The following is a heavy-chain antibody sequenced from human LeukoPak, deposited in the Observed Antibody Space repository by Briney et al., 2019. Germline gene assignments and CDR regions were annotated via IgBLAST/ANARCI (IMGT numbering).Heavy chain of an antibody. J-gene: IGHJ4*02. Sequence: GGSLRLSCAASGFTFSSYWMSWVRQAPGKGLEWVANIKQDGSEKYYVDSVKGRFTISRDSSKNTLYLQMDSLRAEDTAVYYCVKGRIASCYTNSDYWGQGTLVTVSS. CDR1: GFTFSSYW. V-gene: IGHV3-7*03. D-gene: IGHD2-2*02. CDR2: IKQDGSEK. CDR3: VKGRIASCYTNSDY.